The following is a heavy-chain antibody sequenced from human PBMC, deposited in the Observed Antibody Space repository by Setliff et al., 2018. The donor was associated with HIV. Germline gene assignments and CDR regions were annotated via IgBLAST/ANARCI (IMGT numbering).Heavy chain of an antibody. V-gene: IGHV4-61*10. D-gene: IGHD3-22*01. CDR2: IYDSGST. Sequence: SETLSLTCTVSGGSISSGSYYWSWIRQPAGKGLEWIGYIYDSGSTYYNPSLKSRVTISLDKSKNQFSLKLNSVTAADTAVYYCASGFYYDSSGYWPFDYWGQGTLVTVSS. J-gene: IGHJ4*02. CDR1: GGSISSGSYY. CDR3: ASGFYYDSSGYWPFDY.